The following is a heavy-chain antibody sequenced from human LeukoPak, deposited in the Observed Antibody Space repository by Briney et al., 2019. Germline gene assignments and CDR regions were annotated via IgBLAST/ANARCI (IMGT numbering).Heavy chain of an antibody. J-gene: IGHJ5*02. D-gene: IGHD6-19*01. CDR3: ARGRGSGHKENWFDP. Sequence: ASVKVSRKAPGYTFTTYDINWVRQATGQGLEWMGWMNPNSGNTGYTQKFQGRVTMTRNTSISTAYMELSSLRSEDTAVYYCARGRGSGHKENWFDPWGQGTLVTVPS. CDR1: GYTFTTYD. CDR2: MNPNSGNT. V-gene: IGHV1-8*01.